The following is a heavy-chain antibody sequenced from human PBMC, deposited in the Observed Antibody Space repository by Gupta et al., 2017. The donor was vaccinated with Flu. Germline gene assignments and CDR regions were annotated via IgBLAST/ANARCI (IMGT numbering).Heavy chain of an antibody. CDR1: GFTFSSYA. Sequence: EVQLLASGGGLVQPGASLRLSCSASGFTFSSYAISWVRQAPGKGLEWVSAISGSGGGTYYADSVKGRFTISRDNSKNTLYLQMNSLRAEDTAVYYCAKEPYDSSGYYYEYWGQGTLVTVAS. CDR2: ISGSGGGT. V-gene: IGHV3-23*01. J-gene: IGHJ4*02. D-gene: IGHD3-22*01. CDR3: AKEPYDSSGYYYEY.